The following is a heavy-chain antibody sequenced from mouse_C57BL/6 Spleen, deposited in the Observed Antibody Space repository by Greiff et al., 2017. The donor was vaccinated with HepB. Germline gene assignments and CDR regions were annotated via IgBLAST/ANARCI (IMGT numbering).Heavy chain of an antibody. D-gene: IGHD2-1*01. V-gene: IGHV3-6*01. CDR2: ISYDGSN. CDR1: GYSITSGYY. Sequence: DVQLQESGPGLVKPSQSLSLTCSVTGYSITSGYYWNWIRQFPGNKLEWMGYISYDGSNNYNPSLKNRISITRDTSKNQFFLKLNSVTTEDTATYYCARGDYGKSFVDWGQGTTLTVSS. CDR3: ARGDYGKSFVD. J-gene: IGHJ2*01.